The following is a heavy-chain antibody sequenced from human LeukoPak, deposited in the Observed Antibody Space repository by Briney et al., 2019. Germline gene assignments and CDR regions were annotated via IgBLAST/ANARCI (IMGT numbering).Heavy chain of an antibody. CDR1: GFTFSDYY. D-gene: IGHD3-9*01. J-gene: IGHJ4*02. CDR2: IRSSGTTT. CDR3: ARGDWYSFDY. Sequence: GGSLRLSCAASGFTFSDYYMNWIRQAPGKGLEWVSYIRSSGTTTYYADSVKGRFTISRDNARNSLYLQMNSLRAEDTAEYYCARGDWYSFDYWGQGTLVTVSS. V-gene: IGHV3-11*01.